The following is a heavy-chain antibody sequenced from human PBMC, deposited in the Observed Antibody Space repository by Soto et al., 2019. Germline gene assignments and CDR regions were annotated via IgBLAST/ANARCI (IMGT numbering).Heavy chain of an antibody. CDR2: INPSGGST. CDR1: GYTFTSYY. D-gene: IGHD1-26*01. Sequence: ASVKVSCKASGYTFTSYYMHWVRQAPGQGLEWMGIINPSGGSTSYAQKFQGRVTMARDTSTSTVYMELSSLRSEDTAVYYCARGDGLGSYSSYYYGMDVWGQGTTVTVSS. J-gene: IGHJ6*02. V-gene: IGHV1-46*01. CDR3: ARGDGLGSYSSYYYGMDV.